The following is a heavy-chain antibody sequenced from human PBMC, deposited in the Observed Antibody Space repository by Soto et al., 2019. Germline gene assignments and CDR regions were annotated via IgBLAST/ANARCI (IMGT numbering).Heavy chain of an antibody. J-gene: IGHJ4*02. CDR3: ARDKITGLFDY. CDR1: GGSVSRSNW. Sequence: SETVSLTCAVSGGSVSRSNWWSWVRQPPGKGLEWIGEIYHSGSTNYNPSLKSRVTISVDTSKNQFSLKLTSVTAADTAVYYCARDKITGLFDYWGQGTLVTVSS. D-gene: IGHD2-8*02. V-gene: IGHV4-4*02. CDR2: IYHSGST.